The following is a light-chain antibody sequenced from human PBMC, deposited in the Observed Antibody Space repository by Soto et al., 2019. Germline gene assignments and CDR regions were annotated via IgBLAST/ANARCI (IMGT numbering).Light chain of an antibody. V-gene: IGKV3-15*01. CDR3: HQRSNWPRT. CDR1: QSVSSN. J-gene: IGKJ4*01. CDR2: DAS. Sequence: EILMTQSPATLSVSPGERVTLSCRASQSVSSNLAWYQQKPGQAPRLLIYDASTRAPGIPARFSGSGSGTDFTLTISSLEPEDFAVYYCHQRSNWPRTFGGGTKVDI.